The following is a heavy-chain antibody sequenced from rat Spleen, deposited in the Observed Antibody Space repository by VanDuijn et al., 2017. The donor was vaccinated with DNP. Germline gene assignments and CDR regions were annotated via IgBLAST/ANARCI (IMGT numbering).Heavy chain of an antibody. V-gene: IGHV5-22*01. CDR1: GFTFSDYY. D-gene: IGHD1-8*01. CDR3: ARQRGYNSDWFDY. J-gene: IGHJ3*01. Sequence: EVQLVESGGGLVQPGGSLKLSCAASGFTFSDYYMAWVRQAPTKGLEWVAYISYDGGSTYYGDSVKGRFTISRDNAKSTLYLQMDNLRSEDTATYYCARQRGYNSDWFDYWGQGTLVTVSS. CDR2: ISYDGGST.